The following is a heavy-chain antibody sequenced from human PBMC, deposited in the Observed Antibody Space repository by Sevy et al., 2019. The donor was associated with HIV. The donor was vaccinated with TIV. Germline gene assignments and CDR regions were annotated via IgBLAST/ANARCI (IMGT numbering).Heavy chain of an antibody. Sequence: ASVKVSCKVSGYTLTELSMHWVRQAPGKGLEWMGGFDPEDGETIYAQMFQGRVTMTEDTSTDTAYMELSSLRSEDTAVYYCATEGKILYGDYVFDYWGQGTLVTVSS. J-gene: IGHJ4*02. V-gene: IGHV1-24*01. CDR3: ATEGKILYGDYVFDY. D-gene: IGHD4-17*01. CDR1: GYTLTELS. CDR2: FDPEDGET.